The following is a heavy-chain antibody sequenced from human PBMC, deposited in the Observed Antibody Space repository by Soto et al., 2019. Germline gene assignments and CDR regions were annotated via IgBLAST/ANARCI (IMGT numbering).Heavy chain of an antibody. V-gene: IGHV3-21*01. D-gene: IGHD3-10*01. CDR1: GFTFTNYG. CDR2: ISRASDYI. CDR3: VPSRITLIRGRIINHPYNWLDP. J-gene: IGHJ5*02. Sequence: VQLVESGGGLVKPGGSLRLSCTASGFTFTNYGMTSVRQAPGKGLEWVSSISRASDYIYYADSVNGRFTISRDNAKNSLYLQMNSLRAEDTAVYFCVPSRITLIRGRIINHPYNWLDPWGQGTLVTVSS.